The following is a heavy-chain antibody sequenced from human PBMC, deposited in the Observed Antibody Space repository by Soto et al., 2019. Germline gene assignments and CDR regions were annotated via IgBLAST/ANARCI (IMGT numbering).Heavy chain of an antibody. V-gene: IGHV3-11*01. CDR1: GFTFSAQY. Sequence: VGSLRFSCAASGFTFSAQYMTWIRQAPGKGLEWVSYISGSGTTIYYTDSVKGRFTVSRDNAKNSVYLQMNSLRAEDTAVYYCASDPYYYASDYWGQGTLVTVSS. CDR2: ISGSGTTI. D-gene: IGHD3-10*01. J-gene: IGHJ4*02. CDR3: ASDPYYYASDY.